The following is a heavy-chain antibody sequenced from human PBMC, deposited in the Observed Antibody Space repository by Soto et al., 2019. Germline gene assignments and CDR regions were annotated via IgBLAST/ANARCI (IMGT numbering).Heavy chain of an antibody. V-gene: IGHV1-69*06. Sequence: QVQLVQSGAEVKKPGSSVKVSCKASGGTFSSYAISWVRQAPGQGLEWMGGIIPIFGTANYAQKFQGRVTITADKSTSTAYMELSSLRSEDTAVYYCARETVTTFGVVIRGYFDYWGQGTLVTVSS. CDR3: ARETVTTFGVVIRGYFDY. D-gene: IGHD3-3*01. CDR1: GGTFSSYA. J-gene: IGHJ4*02. CDR2: IIPIFGTA.